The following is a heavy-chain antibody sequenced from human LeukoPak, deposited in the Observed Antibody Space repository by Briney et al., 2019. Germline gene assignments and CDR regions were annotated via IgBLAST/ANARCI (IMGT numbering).Heavy chain of an antibody. CDR3: ARDGEYCSGGSCYDY. Sequence: PGRSLRLSCAASGFTFSSYAMHWVRQAPGKGLEWVAVISYDGSNKYYADSVKGRFTISRDNSKNTLYLQMNSLRAEDTAGYYCARDGEYCSGGSCYDYWGQGTLVTVSS. CDR1: GFTFSSYA. CDR2: ISYDGSNK. V-gene: IGHV3-30*04. J-gene: IGHJ4*02. D-gene: IGHD2-15*01.